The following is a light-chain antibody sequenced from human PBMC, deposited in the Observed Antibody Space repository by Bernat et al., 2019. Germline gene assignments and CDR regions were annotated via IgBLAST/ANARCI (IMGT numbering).Light chain of an antibody. CDR3: QQYNSYSGT. Sequence: DIQMTQSPSTLSASVGDRVTITCRASQSISSWLAWYQQKPGKAPKLLIYKAASLESGVPSRVSGSGSGTEFTLTISILQPDDFATYYCQQYNSYSGTFGQGTKVEIK. CDR2: KAA. J-gene: IGKJ1*01. V-gene: IGKV1-5*03. CDR1: QSISSW.